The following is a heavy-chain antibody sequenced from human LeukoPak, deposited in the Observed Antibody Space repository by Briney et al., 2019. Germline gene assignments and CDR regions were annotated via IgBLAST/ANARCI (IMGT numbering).Heavy chain of an antibody. CDR3: ARGERWLQLRDAFDI. V-gene: IGHV3-33*01. D-gene: IGHD5-24*01. Sequence: GGSLRLSCAASGFTFSSYGMHWVRQAPGKGLEWVAVIWYDGSNKYYADSVKGRFTISRDNSKNTLYLQMNSLRAEDTAVYYCARGERWLQLRDAFDIWGQGTMVTVSS. J-gene: IGHJ3*02. CDR1: GFTFSSYG. CDR2: IWYDGSNK.